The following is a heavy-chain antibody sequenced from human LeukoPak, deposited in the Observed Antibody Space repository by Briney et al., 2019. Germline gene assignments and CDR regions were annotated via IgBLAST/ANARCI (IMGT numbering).Heavy chain of an antibody. D-gene: IGHD3-9*01. Sequence: GGSLRLSCAASGFTFSSYSMNWVRQAPGKGLEWVGRIKSKTDGGTTDYAAPVKGRFTISRDHSKNTLYLQMNSLKTEDTAVYYCTTGGGRSYYDILTGYVHFDYWGQGTLVTVSS. CDR3: TTGGGRSYYDILTGYVHFDY. J-gene: IGHJ4*02. CDR1: GFTFSSYS. V-gene: IGHV3-15*05. CDR2: IKSKTDGGTT.